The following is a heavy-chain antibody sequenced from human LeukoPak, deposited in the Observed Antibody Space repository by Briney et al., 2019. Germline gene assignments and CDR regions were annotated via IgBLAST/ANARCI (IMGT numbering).Heavy chain of an antibody. D-gene: IGHD3-16*01. CDR3: AKESYGMSSGWGSYDSMRFFDY. CDR1: GFTFSSYA. CDR2: ISGSGGST. Sequence: PGGSLRLSCAASGFTFSSYAMSWVRQAPGKGLEWVSAISGSGGSTYYADSVKDRFTISRDNSKNTLYLQMNSLRAEDTAVYYCAKESYGMSSGWGSYDSMRFFDYWGQGTLVTVSS. V-gene: IGHV3-23*01. J-gene: IGHJ4*02.